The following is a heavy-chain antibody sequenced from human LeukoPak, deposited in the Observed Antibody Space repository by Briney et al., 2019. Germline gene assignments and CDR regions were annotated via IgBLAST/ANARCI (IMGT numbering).Heavy chain of an antibody. J-gene: IGHJ4*02. D-gene: IGHD1-26*01. V-gene: IGHV3-74*01. CDR2: INSDGTTT. Sequence: GGSLRLSYAASGFTSRRFCMFSVRQAPGKGPVWVSRINSDGTTTNYADSVKGRFTISRDNTKSTLYLEMNSLRAEDTAVYYCGTLGVMWEIDYWGQGTLVTVSS. CDR3: GTLGVMWEIDY. CDR1: GFTSRRFC.